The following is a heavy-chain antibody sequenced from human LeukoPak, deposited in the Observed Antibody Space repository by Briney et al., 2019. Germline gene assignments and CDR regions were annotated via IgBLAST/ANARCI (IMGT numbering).Heavy chain of an antibody. D-gene: IGHD3-10*01. Sequence: PSETLSLTCTVSGGSISSYYWSWIRQPPGKGLEWIGYIYYSGSTNYYPSLKSRVTISVDTSKNQFSLKLSSVTAADTAVYYCARLTMVRGVIISGWFDPWGQGTLVTVSS. V-gene: IGHV4-59*01. CDR2: IYYSGST. CDR3: ARLTMVRGVIISGWFDP. CDR1: GGSISSYY. J-gene: IGHJ5*02.